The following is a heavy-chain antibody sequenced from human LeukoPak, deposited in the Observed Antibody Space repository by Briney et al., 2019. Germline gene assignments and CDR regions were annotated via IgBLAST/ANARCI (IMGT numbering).Heavy chain of an antibody. D-gene: IGHD2-15*01. J-gene: IGHJ5*02. CDR3: ARDPPCSGGSCYSMSWFDP. CDR1: GYTFTGYY. Sequence: ASVTVSCKASGYTFTGYYTHWVRQAPGQGLEWMGWINPNTGGTNYAQKFQGRVTMTRDTSISTAYMELSRLRSDDTAVYYCARDPPCSGGSCYSMSWFDPWGQGTLVTVSS. CDR2: INPNTGGT. V-gene: IGHV1-2*02.